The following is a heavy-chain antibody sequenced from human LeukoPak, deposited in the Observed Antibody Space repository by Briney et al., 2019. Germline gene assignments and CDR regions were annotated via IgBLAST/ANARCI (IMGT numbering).Heavy chain of an antibody. V-gene: IGHV4-59*12. CDR2: IHSSGGT. J-gene: IGHJ3*01. CDR3: AKGAVGGCFDGFDV. Sequence: SSETLSLTCSVSGVSISSYYWTWIRQPPGKGLEWIGYIHSSGGTNYNPSLKSRVTMSVDTSKNQVSLKLTSVTAADTAVYHCAKGAVGGCFDGFDVRGQGA. CDR1: GVSISSYY. D-gene: IGHD6-19*01.